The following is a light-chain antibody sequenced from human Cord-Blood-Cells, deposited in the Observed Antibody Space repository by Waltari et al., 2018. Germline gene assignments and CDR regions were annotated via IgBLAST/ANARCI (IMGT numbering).Light chain of an antibody. CDR2: LGS. V-gene: IGKV2-28*01. J-gene: IGKJ3*01. CDR3: MQALQTPLFT. Sequence: DIVMPQSPLSLPVTPGEPASISCRSSHSLLHSNGYNYLDWYLQKPGQSPQLLIYLGSNRAAGVPDRFSGSGSGTDFTLKISRVEAEDVGVYYCMQALQTPLFTFGPGTKVDIK. CDR1: HSLLHSNGYNY.